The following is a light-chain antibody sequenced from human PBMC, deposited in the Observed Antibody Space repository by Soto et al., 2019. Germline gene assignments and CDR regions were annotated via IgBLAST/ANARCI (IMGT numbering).Light chain of an antibody. CDR3: SSFTSSSTQV. Sequence: QSALTQPASVSGSPGQSITISCTGTSSDVGGYNYVSWYQQHPGKVPELIIYEVNNRPSGVSNRFSGSKSGNTASLTISGLQAEDEADYYCSSFTSSSTQVLGGGTKLTVL. V-gene: IGLV2-14*01. CDR2: EVN. J-gene: IGLJ3*02. CDR1: SSDVGGYNY.